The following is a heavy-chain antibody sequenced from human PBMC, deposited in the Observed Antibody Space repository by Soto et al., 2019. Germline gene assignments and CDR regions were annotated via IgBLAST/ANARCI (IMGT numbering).Heavy chain of an antibody. CDR2: ISGSGGST. D-gene: IGHD3-3*01. CDR1: GFTFSSYA. V-gene: IGHV3-23*01. Sequence: GGSLRRSCAASGFTFSSYAMSWVRQAPGKGLEWVSAISGSGGSTYYADSVKGRFTISRDNSKNTLYLQMNSLRAEDTAVYYCANLRFLGWRASWFDPWGQGXLVTVYS. CDR3: ANLRFLGWRASWFDP. J-gene: IGHJ5*02.